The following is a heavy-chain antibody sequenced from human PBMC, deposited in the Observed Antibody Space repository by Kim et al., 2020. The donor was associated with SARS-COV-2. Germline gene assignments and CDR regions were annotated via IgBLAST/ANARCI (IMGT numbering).Heavy chain of an antibody. V-gene: IGHV4-34*01. CDR3: ARGRYRRYYASSGYGSFD. Sequence: SETLSLTCAVYGGSFSGYYWSWIRQPPGKGLEWIGEINHSGSTNYNPSLKSRVTISVDTSKNQFSLKLSSVTAADTAVYYCARGRYRRYYASSGYGSFD. D-gene: IGHD3-22*01. J-gene: IGHJ3*02. CDR2: INHSGST. CDR1: GGSFSGYY.